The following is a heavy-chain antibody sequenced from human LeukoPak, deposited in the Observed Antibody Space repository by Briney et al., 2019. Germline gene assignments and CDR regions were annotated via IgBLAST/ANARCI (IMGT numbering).Heavy chain of an antibody. Sequence: SETLSLTCIVSGGSISSYYWSWIRQPPAKGLERIGFIHYSGSTHYNPSLTSRVTISVDTSKNQFSLKLRSVTAADAAVYYCARVSWGYDILTGYPQPHYYYYMDVWGKGTTVTIS. CDR2: IHYSGST. CDR3: ARVSWGYDILTGYPQPHYYYYMDV. V-gene: IGHV4-59*01. J-gene: IGHJ6*03. CDR1: GGSISSYY. D-gene: IGHD3-9*01.